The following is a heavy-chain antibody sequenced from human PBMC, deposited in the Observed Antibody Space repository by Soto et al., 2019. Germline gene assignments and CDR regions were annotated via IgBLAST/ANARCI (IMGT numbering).Heavy chain of an antibody. D-gene: IGHD3-10*01. Sequence: EVQLVESGGGLVQPGGSLRLSCAASGFTLRTYSMNWVRQAPGKGLEWVSYISSSSSTIYYADSVKGRFTISRDNAKNSLYLQMNSLRAEDTAVYYCARDSPGPFDIWGQGTMVTVSS. CDR1: GFTLRTYS. J-gene: IGHJ3*02. CDR2: ISSSSSTI. CDR3: ARDSPGPFDI. V-gene: IGHV3-48*01.